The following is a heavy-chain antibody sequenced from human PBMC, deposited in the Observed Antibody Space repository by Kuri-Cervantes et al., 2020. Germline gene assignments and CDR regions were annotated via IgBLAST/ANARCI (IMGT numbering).Heavy chain of an antibody. J-gene: IGHJ4*02. Sequence: LRLSCTVSGGSISSGGYYWSWICQHPGKGLEWIGYIYYSGSTYYNPSLKSRVTISVDTSKNQFSLKLSSVTAADTAVYYCARSYCGRTTCYPFFDNWGQGTLVTVSS. CDR1: GGSISSGGYY. V-gene: IGHV4-31*03. CDR3: ARSYCGRTTCYPFFDN. CDR2: IYYSGST. D-gene: IGHD2-2*01.